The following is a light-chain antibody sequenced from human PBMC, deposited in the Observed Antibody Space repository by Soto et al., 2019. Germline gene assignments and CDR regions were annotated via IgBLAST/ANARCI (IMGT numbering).Light chain of an antibody. J-gene: IGLJ2*01. CDR2: EVS. CDR3: RSYTSSSTVV. CDR1: SSDVGGYNY. V-gene: IGLV2-14*01. Sequence: QSALTQPASVSGSPGQSITISCTGTSSDVGGYNYVSWYQQHPGKAPKLMIFEVSNRPSGVSNRFSGSKSGNTASLTIYGLQAEDEADYYCRSYTSSSTVVFGGGTKLTVL.